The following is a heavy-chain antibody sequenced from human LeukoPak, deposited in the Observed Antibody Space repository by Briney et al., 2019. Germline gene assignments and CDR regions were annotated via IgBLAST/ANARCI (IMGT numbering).Heavy chain of an antibody. CDR3: ARDLHYDSSGYYYGGDGWAFDI. V-gene: IGHV4-39*07. J-gene: IGHJ3*02. CDR2: IYHSGST. Sequence: SETLSLTCTVSGGSISSSSYYWGWIRQPPGTGLEWIGSIYHSGSTYYNPSLKSRVTISVDTSKNQFSLKLSSVTAADTAVYYCARDLHYDSSGYYYGGDGWAFDIWGQGTMVTVSS. CDR1: GGSISSSSYY. D-gene: IGHD3-22*01.